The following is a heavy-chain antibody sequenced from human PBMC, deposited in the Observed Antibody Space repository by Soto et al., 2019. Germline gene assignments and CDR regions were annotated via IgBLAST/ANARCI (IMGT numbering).Heavy chain of an antibody. J-gene: IGHJ6*02. D-gene: IGHD3-10*01. CDR1: GYTFSNFA. CDR2: INPGNGNT. Sequence: ASVKVSCKASGYTFSNFAMHWVRQAPGQRLEWMGWINPGNGNTKYSQTFQGRVTITRDTSASTAYMELSSLRPEDTAVYYCARAVARGVKTIYYYYGMDVWGQGTRVTVSS. CDR3: ARAVARGVKTIYYYYGMDV. V-gene: IGHV1-3*01.